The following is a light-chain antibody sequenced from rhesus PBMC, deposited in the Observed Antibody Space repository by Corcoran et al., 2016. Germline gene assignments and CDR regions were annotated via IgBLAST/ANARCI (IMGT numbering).Light chain of an antibody. CDR3: QQGNSIPYS. V-gene: IGKV3-42*01. CDR2: RIS. CDR1: SSVSTS. J-gene: IGKJ2*01. Sequence: EIVLTQSPTSMAVSQGERVTISCTASSSVSTSYMHWNQQKPGFPPRLLVYRISSLASGVPARVSGSGSGTTYTLTISSMEAGDAANYYCQQGNSIPYSFGQGTKVEIK.